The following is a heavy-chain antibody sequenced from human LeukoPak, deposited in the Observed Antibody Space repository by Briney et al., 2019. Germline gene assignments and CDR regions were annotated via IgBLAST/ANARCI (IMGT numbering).Heavy chain of an antibody. Sequence: PSETLSLTCTVSGYSISSGYYWGWIRPPPGKGLEWIGSIYHSGSTYYNPSLKSRVTISVDTSKNQFSLKLSSVTAADTAVYYCARFPSSGFYYFDYWGQGTLVTVSS. D-gene: IGHD6-19*01. CDR3: ARFPSSGFYYFDY. V-gene: IGHV4-38-2*02. CDR2: IYHSGST. CDR1: GYSISSGYY. J-gene: IGHJ4*02.